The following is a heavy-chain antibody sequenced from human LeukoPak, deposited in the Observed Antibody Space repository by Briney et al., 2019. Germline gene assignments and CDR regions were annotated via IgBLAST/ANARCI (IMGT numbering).Heavy chain of an antibody. CDR1: GFTVSSNY. J-gene: IGHJ3*02. Sequence: GESLRLSCAASGFTVSSNYMSWVRQAPGKGLEWVSVIYSGGSAYYADSVKGRFTISRDNSKNTLYLQMNSLRAEDTAVYYCAREKDDGSGSYYSFHFFDIWGQGTMVTVSS. CDR2: IYSGGSA. D-gene: IGHD3-10*01. V-gene: IGHV3-53*01. CDR3: AREKDDGSGSYYSFHFFDI.